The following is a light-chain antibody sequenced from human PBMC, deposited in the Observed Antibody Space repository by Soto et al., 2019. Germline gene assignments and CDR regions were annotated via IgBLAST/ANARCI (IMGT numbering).Light chain of an antibody. J-gene: IGLJ2*01. Sequence: QSALTQPASVSGSPGQSITISCTGTSSDVGSYNLVSWYQQHPGKAPKLMIYEDTKRASGVSNRFSGSKSGNTASLTISGLQGEDEAVYYCCSYAGSRTFVGFGGGTKVTVL. CDR3: CSYAGSRTFVG. V-gene: IGLV2-23*02. CDR1: SSDVGSYNL. CDR2: EDT.